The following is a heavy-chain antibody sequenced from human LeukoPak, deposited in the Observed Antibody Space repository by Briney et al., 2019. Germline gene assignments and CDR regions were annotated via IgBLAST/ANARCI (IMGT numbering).Heavy chain of an antibody. Sequence: SETLSLTCTVSGGSISSYYWSWIRQPPGKGLEWIGYIYYSGSTNYNPSLKSRVTISVDTSKNQFSLKLSSVTAADTAVYYCARVGVVATIRTHPYYFDYRGQGTLVTVSS. D-gene: IGHD5-12*01. V-gene: IGHV4-59*01. CDR1: GGSISSYY. CDR2: IYYSGST. CDR3: ARVGVVATIRTHPYYFDY. J-gene: IGHJ4*02.